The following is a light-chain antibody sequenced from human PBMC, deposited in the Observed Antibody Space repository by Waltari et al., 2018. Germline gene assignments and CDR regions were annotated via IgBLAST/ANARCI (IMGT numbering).Light chain of an antibody. CDR1: SHNIGAGYD. Sequence: QSVITQLRSVSGALGQRVTNSGTRSSHNIGAGYDVHWYQQLTGTAPKLHMYGNSNRPSGVPDRFSGSKSGTAASLAITGLQAEDEADYYCQSYDSSLGPVVFGGGTKLTVL. CDR2: GNS. CDR3: QSYDSSLGPVV. J-gene: IGLJ2*01. V-gene: IGLV1-40*01.